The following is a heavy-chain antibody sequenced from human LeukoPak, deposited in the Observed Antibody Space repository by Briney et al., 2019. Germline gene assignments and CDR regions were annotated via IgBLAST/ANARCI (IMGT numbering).Heavy chain of an antibody. CDR3: ASHPGSSSDWYTTPFDY. CDR1: GGTFSNYA. J-gene: IGHJ4*02. D-gene: IGHD6-19*01. V-gene: IGHV1-69*01. CDR2: IIPIFGSA. Sequence: SVKVSCKASGGTFSNYAITWVRQAPGEGLEWMGGIIPIFGSANYAQKFQGRVTITADESTSTAYMELSSLRSEDTAVYYCASHPGSSSDWYTTPFDYWGQGTLVTVSS.